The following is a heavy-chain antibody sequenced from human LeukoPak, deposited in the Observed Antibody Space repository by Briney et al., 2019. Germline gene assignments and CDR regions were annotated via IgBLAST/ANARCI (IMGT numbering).Heavy chain of an antibody. CDR1: GGSFSGYY. V-gene: IGHV4-34*01. J-gene: IGHJ4*02. CDR3: ARDYGGGWYQIDY. Sequence: PSETLSLTCAVYGGSFSGYYWSWIRQPPGKGLEWIGEINHSGSTNYNPSLKSRVTISVDTSKNQFSLKLSSVTAADTAVYYCARDYGGGWYQIDYWGQGTLVTVSS. CDR2: INHSGST. D-gene: IGHD6-13*01.